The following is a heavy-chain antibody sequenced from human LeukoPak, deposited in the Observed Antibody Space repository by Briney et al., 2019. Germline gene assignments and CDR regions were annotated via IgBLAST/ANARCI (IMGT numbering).Heavy chain of an antibody. J-gene: IGHJ6*03. CDR1: VYTFTGYY. CDR2: INPNSGGT. V-gene: IGHV1-2*02. CDR3: ARTLGYCGRTSCYYGYYYYYYMDV. Sequence: ASVKVSCKASVYTFTGYYMHWVRQAPAQGREWMGWINPNSGGTNYAQKFEGRVTITRDTSISTAYMELSRLRSDYTAVYYCARTLGYCGRTSCYYGYYYYYYMDVWGKGTTVTVSS. D-gene: IGHD2-2*01.